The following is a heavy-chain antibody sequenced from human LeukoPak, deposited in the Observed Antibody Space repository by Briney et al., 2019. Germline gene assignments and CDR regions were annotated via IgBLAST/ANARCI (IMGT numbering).Heavy chain of an antibody. V-gene: IGHV1-3*03. Sequence: GASVKVSCKASGYTFTSYAMHWVRQAPGQRLEWMGWINAGNGSTKYSQEFQGRVTITRDTSASTAYMELSSLRSEDTAVYYCARVARGYSYGEDYWGQGTLVTVSS. CDR2: INAGNGST. CDR1: GYTFTSYA. D-gene: IGHD5-18*01. J-gene: IGHJ4*02. CDR3: ARVARGYSYGEDY.